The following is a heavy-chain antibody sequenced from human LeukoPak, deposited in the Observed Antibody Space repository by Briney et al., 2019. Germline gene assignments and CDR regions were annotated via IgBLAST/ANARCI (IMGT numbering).Heavy chain of an antibody. CDR3: ASHCWNYYRLDY. V-gene: IGHV3-21*01. CDR1: GFSFSTYS. D-gene: IGHD3-10*01. CDR2: ISGSGSYI. J-gene: IGHJ4*02. Sequence: PGGSLRLSCAASGFSFSTYSMNWVRQAPGKGLEWVSSISGSGSYIYYADSVKGRFTTSRDNAKNSLFLQMNSLRAEDTAIYYCASHCWNYYRLDYWGQGILVTVSS.